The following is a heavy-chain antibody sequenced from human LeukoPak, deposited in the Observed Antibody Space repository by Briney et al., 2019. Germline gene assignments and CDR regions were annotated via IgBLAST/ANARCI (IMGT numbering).Heavy chain of an antibody. V-gene: IGHV3-7*01. J-gene: IGHJ4*02. D-gene: IGHD5-18*01. Sequence: QTGGSLRLSCAVSGLTFSSSWMDWVRQAPGKGLEWVASINPDGNKKYSADSVKGRFTISRDNAENSLYLQMNSLRVEDTAFYYCARDLAYSRLDYWGRGMLVTVSS. CDR1: GLTFSSSW. CDR3: ARDLAYSRLDY. CDR2: INPDGNKK.